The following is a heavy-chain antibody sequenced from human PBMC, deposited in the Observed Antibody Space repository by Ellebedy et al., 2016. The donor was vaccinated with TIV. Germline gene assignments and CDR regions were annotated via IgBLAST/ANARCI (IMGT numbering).Heavy chain of an antibody. V-gene: IGHV3-30*02. CDR3: ASKAAAYYFDN. CDR1: GFSFSYYG. J-gene: IGHJ4*02. Sequence: LLLTCAASGFSFSYYGMHWVRQAPGKGLDWVAFLQYDGTEVYYADSVKGRFSISRDNSKNTLFLQMNNLRTEDTAVYYCASKAAAYYFDNWGQGTLVTVSS. CDR2: LQYDGTEV. D-gene: IGHD2-2*01.